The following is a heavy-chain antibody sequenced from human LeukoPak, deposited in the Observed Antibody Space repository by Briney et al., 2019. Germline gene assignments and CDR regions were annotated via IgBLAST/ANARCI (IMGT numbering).Heavy chain of an antibody. CDR3: ATGGYDSSGYADYYYYMDV. Sequence: ASVKVSCEVSGYTLAELSMRWVRQAPGKGLEWMGGFDPEDGETIYAQKFQGRVTMTEDTSTDTAYMELSSLRSEDTAVYYCATGGYDSSGYADYYYYMDVWGKGTTVTISS. D-gene: IGHD3-22*01. CDR2: FDPEDGET. V-gene: IGHV1-24*01. CDR1: GYTLAELS. J-gene: IGHJ6*03.